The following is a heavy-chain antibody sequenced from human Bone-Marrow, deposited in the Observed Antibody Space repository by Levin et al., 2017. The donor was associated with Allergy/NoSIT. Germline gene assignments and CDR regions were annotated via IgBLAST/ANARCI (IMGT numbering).Heavy chain of an antibody. J-gene: IGHJ4*02. Sequence: GESLKISRASSGFTFSGYWMAWVRQAPGKGLEWVANINRDGGDGYYVDSVKGRFTISRDNARNSLDLQMNSLRVEDTAVYYCARNGAWSFEFWGQGTLVTVSS. CDR3: ARNGAWSFEF. CDR1: GFTFSGYW. V-gene: IGHV3-7*02. D-gene: IGHD2-8*01. CDR2: INRDGGDG.